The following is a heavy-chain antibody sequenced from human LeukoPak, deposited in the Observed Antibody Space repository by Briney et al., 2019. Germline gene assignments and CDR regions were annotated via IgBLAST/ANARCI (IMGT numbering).Heavy chain of an antibody. CDR3: ARDRGGRGRDPLSV. CDR2: ISSSSSYI. Sequence: GGSLRLSCAASGFTFSSYSMNWVRQAPGKGLEWVSSISSSSSYIYYADSVKGRFTISRDNAKNSLYLQMNSLRAEDTAVYYCARDRGGRGRDPLSVWGKGTTVTVSS. D-gene: IGHD3-10*01. V-gene: IGHV3-21*01. J-gene: IGHJ6*04. CDR1: GFTFSSYS.